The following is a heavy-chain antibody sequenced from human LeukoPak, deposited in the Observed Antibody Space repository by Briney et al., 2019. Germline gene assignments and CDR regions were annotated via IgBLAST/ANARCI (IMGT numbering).Heavy chain of an antibody. V-gene: IGHV4-4*07. CDR2: VTRNGGVLYS. CDR3: ARGNGWKLHDY. Sequence: PSETLSLTCTVSDDSITTSYWSWIRQSAGKGLEWIGRVTRNGGVLYSSNDSSLRSRVILSVDASKDQFYLTLSGVTAADTGVYYCARGNGWKLHDYWGQGIQVTVSS. J-gene: IGHJ4*02. CDR1: DDSITTSY. D-gene: IGHD4-23*01.